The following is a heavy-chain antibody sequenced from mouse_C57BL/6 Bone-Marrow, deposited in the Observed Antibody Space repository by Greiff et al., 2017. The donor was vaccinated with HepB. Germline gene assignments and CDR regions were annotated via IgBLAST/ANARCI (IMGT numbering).Heavy chain of an antibody. CDR3: TREGGWLRVGYYFDY. D-gene: IGHD2-2*01. CDR2: INYDGSST. CDR1: GFTFSDYY. Sequence: EVKLMESEGGLVQPGSSMKLSCTASGFTFSDYYMAWVRQVPEKGLEWVANINYDGSSTYYLDSLKSRFIISRDNAKNILYLQMSSLKSEDTATYYCTREGGWLRVGYYFDYWGQGTTLTVSS. V-gene: IGHV5-16*01. J-gene: IGHJ2*01.